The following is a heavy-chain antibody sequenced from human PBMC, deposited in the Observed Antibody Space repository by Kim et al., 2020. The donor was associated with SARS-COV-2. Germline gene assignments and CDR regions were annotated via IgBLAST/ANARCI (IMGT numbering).Heavy chain of an antibody. V-gene: IGHV1-46*01. CDR3: ARDPVRNDGWHVPGGDY. Sequence: ASVKVSCKPSGFTLTNTYIHWVRQAPGQGLEWMGIINPRGTATTSAQKFQGRFTMTWDTSTDTIYMELTSLTSDDTAVYYCARDPVRNDGWHVPGGDYWGQGALVTVSS. D-gene: IGHD1-1*01. J-gene: IGHJ4*02. CDR1: GFTLTNTY. CDR2: INPRGTAT.